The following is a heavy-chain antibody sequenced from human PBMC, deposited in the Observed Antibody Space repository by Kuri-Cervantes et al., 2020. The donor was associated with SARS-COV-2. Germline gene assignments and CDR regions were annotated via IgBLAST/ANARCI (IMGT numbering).Heavy chain of an antibody. D-gene: IGHD2-15*01. CDR2: IYYSGST. CDR1: GGSISSSSYY. J-gene: IGHJ4*02. CDR3: AREWCSGGSCYPN. V-gene: IGHV4-39*02. Sequence: SEILSLTCTVSGGSISSSSYYWGWIRQPPGKGLEWIGSIYYSGSTYYNPSLKSRVTISVDTSKNQFSLKLSSVTAADTAVYYCAREWCSGGSCYPNWGQGTLVTVSS.